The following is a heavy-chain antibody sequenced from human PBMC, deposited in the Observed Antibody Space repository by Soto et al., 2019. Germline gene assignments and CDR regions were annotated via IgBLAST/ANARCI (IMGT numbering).Heavy chain of an antibody. Sequence: EVQLLESGGGLVQPGGSLRLSCAASGFIFSSYAMSWVRQAPGKGLEWVSVISGSGESTYYADSVKGRVTISRDNSKNTLYLQMNSLRSEDTAVYYCAKDLKVRGVNYFDYWGQGTLVTVSS. D-gene: IGHD3-10*01. CDR2: ISGSGEST. CDR1: GFIFSSYA. V-gene: IGHV3-23*01. CDR3: AKDLKVRGVNYFDY. J-gene: IGHJ4*02.